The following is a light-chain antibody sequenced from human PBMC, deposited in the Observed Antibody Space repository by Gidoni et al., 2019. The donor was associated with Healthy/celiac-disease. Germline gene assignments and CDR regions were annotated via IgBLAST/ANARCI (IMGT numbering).Light chain of an antibody. J-gene: IGKJ4*01. CDR2: DAS. V-gene: IGKV1-5*01. CDR3: QQYNSYSRLT. Sequence: DIQMTQSPSTLSASVGDRVTITCRASQSISSWLAWYQQKPGTAPKLLIYDASSLESGVPARFSGSGSGTEFTLTISSLQPDDFATYYCQQYNSYSRLTFGGGTKVEIK. CDR1: QSISSW.